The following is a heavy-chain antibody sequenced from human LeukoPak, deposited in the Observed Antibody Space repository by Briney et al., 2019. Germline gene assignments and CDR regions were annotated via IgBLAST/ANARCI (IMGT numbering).Heavy chain of an antibody. D-gene: IGHD7-27*01. Sequence: PSETLSLTCTVSGGSISSSSYYWGWIRQPPGEGLKWIGSIYYSGNTYYNPSLKSRVTISVDTSKNHFSLELNSVTAADTAVYYCASQRKTGEPYYFDYWGQGTLVTVSS. CDR3: ASQRKTGEPYYFDY. J-gene: IGHJ4*02. CDR1: GGSISSSSYY. CDR2: IYYSGNT. V-gene: IGHV4-39*02.